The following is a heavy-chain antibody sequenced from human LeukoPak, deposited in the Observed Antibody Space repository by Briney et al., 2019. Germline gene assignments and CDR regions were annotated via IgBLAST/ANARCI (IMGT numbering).Heavy chain of an antibody. J-gene: IGHJ4*02. V-gene: IGHV4-34*01. CDR2: INQSGST. Sequence: SETLSLTCAVHGGSLSDYYWNWIRQTPGKGLEWIGEINQSGSTNYNPSLKSRVTISVDTSKNQFSLKLSSVTAADTAVYYCARSTGTTLVVDYWGQGTLVTVSS. CDR3: ARSTGTTLVVDY. D-gene: IGHD1-7*01. CDR1: GGSLSDYY.